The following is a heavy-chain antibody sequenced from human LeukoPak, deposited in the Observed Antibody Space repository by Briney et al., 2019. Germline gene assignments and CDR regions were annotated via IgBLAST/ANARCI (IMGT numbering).Heavy chain of an antibody. D-gene: IGHD2-2*01. CDR2: ISGSGGST. Sequence: PGGSLRLSCAASGFTFSSYAMSWVRQAPGKGLEWVSAISGSGGSTYYADSVKGRFTISRDNSKNTLYLQMNSLRAEDTAVYYCAKGGWLIVVVPSATMFYYYYMDVWGKGTTVTVSS. CDR1: GFTFSSYA. V-gene: IGHV3-23*01. J-gene: IGHJ6*03. CDR3: AKGGWLIVVVPSATMFYYYYMDV.